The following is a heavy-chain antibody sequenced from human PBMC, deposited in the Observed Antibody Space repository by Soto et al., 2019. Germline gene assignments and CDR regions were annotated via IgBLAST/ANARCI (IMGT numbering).Heavy chain of an antibody. CDR3: TSDVTRSGDYSNGFDA. V-gene: IGHV3-21*01. CDR2: ISSSSSYI. CDR1: GFTFSSYS. J-gene: IGHJ5*02. Sequence: GGSLRLSCAASGFTFSSYSMNWVRQAPGKGLEWVSSISSSSSYIYYADSVKGRFTISRDNAKSSLYLQMNSLRAEDTAVYYCTSDVTRSGDYSNGFDAWGQETLVSVCS. D-gene: IGHD4-17*01.